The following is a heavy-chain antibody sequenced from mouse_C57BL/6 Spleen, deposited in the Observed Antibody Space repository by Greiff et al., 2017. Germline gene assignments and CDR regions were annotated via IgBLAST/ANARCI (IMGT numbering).Heavy chain of an antibody. V-gene: IGHV5-4*01. CDR3: AREPVALDD. J-gene: IGHJ2*01. Sequence: EVQGVESGGGLVKPGGSLKLSCAASGFTFSSYAMSWVRQTPEKRLEWVATISDGGSYTYYPDNVKGRFTISRDNAKNNLYLQMSHLKSEDTAMYYCAREPVALDDWGQGTTLTVSS. CDR2: ISDGGSYT. CDR1: GFTFSSYA. D-gene: IGHD1-1*01.